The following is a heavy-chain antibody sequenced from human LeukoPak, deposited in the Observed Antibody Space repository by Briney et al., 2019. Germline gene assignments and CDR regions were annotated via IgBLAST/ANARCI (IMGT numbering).Heavy chain of an antibody. CDR1: GFTFGGYA. Sequence: PGGSLRLSCAASGFTFGGYAMYWVRQAPGKGLEWVSGIFGSGGSAHYADSVKGRFTISRDNSKNTVYLQMDSLRAEDTAIYYCAKTTTGYSSGRYPAWPIDYWGQGTLATVSS. CDR2: IFGSGGSA. D-gene: IGHD2-15*01. V-gene: IGHV3-23*01. CDR3: AKTTTGYSSGRYPAWPIDY. J-gene: IGHJ4*02.